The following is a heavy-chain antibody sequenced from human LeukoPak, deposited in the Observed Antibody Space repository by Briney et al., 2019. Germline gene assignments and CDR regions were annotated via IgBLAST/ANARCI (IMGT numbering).Heavy chain of an antibody. CDR2: ISSSSSTI. CDR3: ARAVGATHFDY. Sequence: GGSLRLSCAASGFTFSSYSMNWVRQAPGKGLEWVSYISSSSSTIYYADSVKGRFTISRDNAKNSLYLQMSSLRAEDTAVYYCARAVGATHFDYWGRGTQVTVSS. V-gene: IGHV3-48*04. D-gene: IGHD1-26*01. J-gene: IGHJ4*02. CDR1: GFTFSSYS.